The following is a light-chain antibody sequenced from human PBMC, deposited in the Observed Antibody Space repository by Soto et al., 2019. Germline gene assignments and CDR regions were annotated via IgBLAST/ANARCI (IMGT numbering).Light chain of an antibody. J-gene: IGLJ2*01. V-gene: IGLV4-69*01. CDR2: VNNDGSH. CDR1: SGHSSYA. Sequence: QLVLTQSPSASASLGASVKLTCTLSSGHSSYAIAWHQQQPEKGPRYLMKVNNDGSHNKGDGIPDRFSGSSSGAERYLTISSLQSEDEADYYCQTWGSATVVFGGGTKVTVL. CDR3: QTWGSATVV.